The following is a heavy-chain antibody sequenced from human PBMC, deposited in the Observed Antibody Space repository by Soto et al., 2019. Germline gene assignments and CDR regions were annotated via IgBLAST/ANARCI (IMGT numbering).Heavy chain of an antibody. CDR2: VSGYSGHS. J-gene: IGHJ6*02. V-gene: IGHV1-18*01. CDR1: NETLTTYG. Sequence: QVHLVQSGAEVKKPGASVKVSCKASNETLTTYGISWVRQAPGQGLEWMGWVSGYSGHSSSAQEFQDRVIMTTATSTNTAYMELRSLTSDNSAVYFCARASRSSGYYDGMDVWGQWTTVTVSS. CDR3: ARASRSSGYYDGMDV. D-gene: IGHD6-6*01.